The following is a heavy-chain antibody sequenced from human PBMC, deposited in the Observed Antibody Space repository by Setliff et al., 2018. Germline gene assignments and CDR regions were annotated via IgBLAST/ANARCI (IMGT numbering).Heavy chain of an antibody. J-gene: IGHJ6*03. CDR2: VYDSGTT. CDR3: ARMSGFQYMDV. CDR1: GGSISSISYY. V-gene: IGHV4-39*07. D-gene: IGHD3-3*01. Sequence: EPLSLTCTVPGGSISSISYYWGWIRQPPGKGLEWIGTVYDSGTTYYNPSLKSRVTISLDTSNNQFSLSLSSVTAADTAVYYCARMSGFQYMDVWGKGTTVTVSS.